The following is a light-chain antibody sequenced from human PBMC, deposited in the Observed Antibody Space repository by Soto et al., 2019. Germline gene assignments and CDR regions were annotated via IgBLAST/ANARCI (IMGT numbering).Light chain of an antibody. J-gene: IGLJ2*01. Sequence: QSVLTQPPSASGTPGQRVTISCSGGSSNIGSNTVSWYQQLPGTAPKLVMYVNNQRSSGVPDRFSGSKSGTSASLAISGLQSEDKADYYCATWDDSLNGPVFGGGTKLTVL. V-gene: IGLV1-44*01. CDR2: VNN. CDR1: SSNIGSNT. CDR3: ATWDDSLNGPV.